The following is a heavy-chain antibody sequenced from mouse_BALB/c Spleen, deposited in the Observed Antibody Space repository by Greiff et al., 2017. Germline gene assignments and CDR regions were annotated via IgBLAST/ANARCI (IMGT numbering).Heavy chain of an antibody. D-gene: IGHD4-1*01. Sequence: VKLQQPGAELVKPGASVKLSCKASGYTFTSYWMHWVKQRPGQGLEWIGEIDPSDSYTNYNQKFKGKATLTVDKSSSTAYMQLSSLTSEDSAVYYCARLTGHYFDYWGQGTTLTVSS. CDR3: ARLTGHYFDY. CDR1: GYTFTSYW. CDR2: IDPSDSYT. V-gene: IGHV1-69*02. J-gene: IGHJ2*01.